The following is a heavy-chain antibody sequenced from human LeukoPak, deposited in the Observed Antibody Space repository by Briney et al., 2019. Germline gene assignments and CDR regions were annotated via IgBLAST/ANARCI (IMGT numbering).Heavy chain of an antibody. CDR2: IYHSGST. CDR1: GYSISSGYY. V-gene: IGHV4-38-2*01. CDR3: ARLRVLGTSWYMDV. J-gene: IGHJ6*03. D-gene: IGHD1-1*01. Sequence: KPSETLSLTCAVSGYSISSGYYWGWIRQPPGKGLEWIGSIYHSGSTYYNPSPKSRVTISVDTSKNQFSLKLSSVTAADTAVYYCARLRVLGTSWYMDVWGKGTTVTVSS.